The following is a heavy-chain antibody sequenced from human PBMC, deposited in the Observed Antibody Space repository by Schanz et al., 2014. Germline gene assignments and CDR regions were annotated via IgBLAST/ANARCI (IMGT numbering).Heavy chain of an antibody. D-gene: IGHD3-16*02. Sequence: EVQLAESGGDLVQPGGSLRLSCSASGFTFSTFAMHWVRQAPGKGPEWVSYIRSSSTTIYYADSRKGIFTISRDNSKNTHYLKLGSLSTENSAVYCCARDYRYYRFDYWGQGALVTVSS. CDR2: IRSSSTTI. CDR3: ARDYRYYRFDY. CDR1: GFTFSTFA. V-gene: IGHV3-48*01. J-gene: IGHJ4*02.